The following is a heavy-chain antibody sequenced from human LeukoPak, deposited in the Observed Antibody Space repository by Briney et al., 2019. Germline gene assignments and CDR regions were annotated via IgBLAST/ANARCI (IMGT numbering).Heavy chain of an antibody. CDR3: ARDNSVGDTAWWFDP. D-gene: IGHD1-26*01. J-gene: IGHJ5*02. Sequence: ASVKVSCKASGYTFTGYYMHWVRQAPGQGPEWMGWINPNSGGTNYAQKFQGRVTMTRDMSTSTGYMELSSLRFDDTAVYYCARDNSVGDTAWWFDPWGQGTLVTVSS. CDR2: INPNSGGT. V-gene: IGHV1-2*02. CDR1: GYTFTGYY.